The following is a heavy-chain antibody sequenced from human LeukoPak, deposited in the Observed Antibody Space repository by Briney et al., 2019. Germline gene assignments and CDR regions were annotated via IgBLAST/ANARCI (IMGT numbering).Heavy chain of an antibody. V-gene: IGHV4-61*01. Sequence: SETLSLTCTVSGGSVSSSSYYWGWIRQPPGKGLEWIGYIYYSGSTNYNPSLKSRVTISVDTSKNQFSLKLSSVTAADTAVYYCARVRHYDILTGYHNAFDIWGQGTMVTASS. CDR2: IYYSGST. CDR1: GGSVSSSSYY. D-gene: IGHD3-9*01. J-gene: IGHJ3*02. CDR3: ARVRHYDILTGYHNAFDI.